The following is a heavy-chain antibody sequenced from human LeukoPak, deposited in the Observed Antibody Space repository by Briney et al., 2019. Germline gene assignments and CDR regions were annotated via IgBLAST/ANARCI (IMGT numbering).Heavy chain of an antibody. J-gene: IGHJ4*02. CDR2: FDPEDGET. Sequence: APVKVSCKVSEYTLTELAMHWVRQAPSKGLEWMEGFDPEDGETIYAQKLQGRVTMTEDTSTDTAYMELSSLRSEDTAVYYCATDPYYYDSSGYQYWGQGTLVTVSS. CDR3: ATDPYYYDSSGYQY. V-gene: IGHV1-24*01. D-gene: IGHD3-22*01. CDR1: EYTLTELA.